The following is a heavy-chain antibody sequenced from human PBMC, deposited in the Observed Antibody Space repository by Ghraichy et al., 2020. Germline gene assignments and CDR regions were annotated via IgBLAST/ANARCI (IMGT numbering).Heavy chain of an antibody. CDR1: GFTFSSYS. Sequence: GGSLRLSCAASGFTFSSYSMNWVRQAPGKGLEWVSSISSSSSYIYYADSVKGRFTISRDNAKNSLYLQMNSLRAEDTAVYYCARDRGGRLPPLGYCSGGSCYIFDYWGQGTLVTVSS. J-gene: IGHJ4*02. V-gene: IGHV3-21*01. CDR2: ISSSSSYI. CDR3: ARDRGGRLPPLGYCSGGSCYIFDY. D-gene: IGHD2-15*01.